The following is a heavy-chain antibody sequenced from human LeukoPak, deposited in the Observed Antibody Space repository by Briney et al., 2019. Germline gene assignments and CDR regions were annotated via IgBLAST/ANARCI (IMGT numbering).Heavy chain of an antibody. Sequence: PGRSLRLSCAASGFTFSSYGMHWVRQAPGKGLEWVAVIWYDGSNKYYADSVKGRFTLSRGNSKNTLYLQMNSLRVEDTAVYYCARVEDTYRQIDYWGQGTLVTVSS. D-gene: IGHD2-2*02. CDR1: GFTFSSYG. CDR3: ARVEDTYRQIDY. CDR2: IWYDGSNK. J-gene: IGHJ4*02. V-gene: IGHV3-33*01.